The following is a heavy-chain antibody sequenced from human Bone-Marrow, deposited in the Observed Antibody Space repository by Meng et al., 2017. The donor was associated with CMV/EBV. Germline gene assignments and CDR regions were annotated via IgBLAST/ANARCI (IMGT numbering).Heavy chain of an antibody. V-gene: IGHV3-74*03. CDR2: INGDGSIR. J-gene: IGHJ3*01. CDR1: GFSFRNNW. Sequence: GGSLRLSCVPSGFSFRNNWMHWVRQAPGKGLVWVSRINGDGSIREYADSVKGRLTISRDNAKDTLYLQMYSLRVEDTAVYYCVREMWSNDVWGRGTMVTVS. D-gene: IGHD3-3*01. CDR3: VREMWSNDV.